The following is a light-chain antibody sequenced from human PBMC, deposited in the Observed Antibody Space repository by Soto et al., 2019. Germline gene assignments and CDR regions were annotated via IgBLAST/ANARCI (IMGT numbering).Light chain of an antibody. V-gene: IGKV3-20*01. CDR3: QHFGGSPPKYT. Sequence: VLAQSPGTLSLSPGERATLACRASQSVSSKFLAWYQHKVGQAPRLLMYGASIRAAGAPDRFTGGGSGTEFTLTISRVEPEDFEVYYCQHFGGSPPKYTFGQGTKLEI. CDR1: QSVSSKF. J-gene: IGKJ2*01. CDR2: GAS.